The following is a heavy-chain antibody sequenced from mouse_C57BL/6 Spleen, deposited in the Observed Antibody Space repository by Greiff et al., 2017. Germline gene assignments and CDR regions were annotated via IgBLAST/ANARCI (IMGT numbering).Heavy chain of an antibody. CDR2: IHPNNGGT. Sequence: VQLQQPGPELVKPGASVKISCKASGYTFTDYYMNWVKQSHGKSLEWIGDIHPNNGGTSSNQKFKGKATLTVDKTSSTAYMEPRSLTSEDSAVYYCARTSTTVPSLDYGGPGTSVTVSS. CDR1: GYTFTDYY. D-gene: IGHD1-1*01. V-gene: IGHV1-26*01. CDR3: ARTSTTVPSLDY. J-gene: IGHJ4*01.